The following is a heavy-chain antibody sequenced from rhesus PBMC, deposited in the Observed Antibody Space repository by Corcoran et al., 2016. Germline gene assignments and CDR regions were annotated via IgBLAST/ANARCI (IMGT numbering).Heavy chain of an antibody. CDR3: ARANIAGTEDY. D-gene: IGHD1-20*01. CDR2: IPYSGST. CDR1: GYSISSGYG. V-gene: IGHV4-122*02. Sequence: QLQLQESGPGLVKPSETLSLTCAVSGYSISSGYGWSWIRQPPGKGLEWIGYIPYSGSTSYNPSLKCRVTISRDTSKNQFSLTLGSVTAADTAVYYCARANIAGTEDYWGQGVLVTVSS. J-gene: IGHJ4*01.